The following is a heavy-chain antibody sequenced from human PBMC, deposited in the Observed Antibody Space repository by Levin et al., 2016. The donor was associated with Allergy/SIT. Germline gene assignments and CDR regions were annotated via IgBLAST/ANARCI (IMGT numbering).Heavy chain of an antibody. J-gene: IGHJ6*02. CDR2: ISSSGGST. CDR3: AKDNSRSSPDQGMDV. CDR1: GFTFSSYA. Sequence: LSLTCAASGFTFSSYAMSWVRQAPGKGLEWVSAISSSGGSTYYTDPVKGRFIISRDNSKNTVSLQMNSLRDEDTAVYYCAKDNSRSSPDQGMDVWGQGTTVSVSS. D-gene: IGHD2-2*01. V-gene: IGHV3-23*01.